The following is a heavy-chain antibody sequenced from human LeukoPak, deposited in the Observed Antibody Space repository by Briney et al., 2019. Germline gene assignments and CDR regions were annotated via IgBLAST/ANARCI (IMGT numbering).Heavy chain of an antibody. CDR3: AKEGVAAAGTRQDC. V-gene: IGHV3-30*02. D-gene: IGHD6-13*01. Sequence: GGSLRLSCAASGFTFSSYGMHWVRQAPGKGLEWVAFIRYDGSNKYYADSVKGRFTISRDNSKNTLYLQMNSLRAEDTAVYYCAKEGVAAAGTRQDCWGQGTLVTVSS. CDR1: GFTFSSYG. CDR2: IRYDGSNK. J-gene: IGHJ4*02.